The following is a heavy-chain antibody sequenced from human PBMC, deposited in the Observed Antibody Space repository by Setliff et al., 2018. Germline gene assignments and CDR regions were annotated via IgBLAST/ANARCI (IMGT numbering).Heavy chain of an antibody. D-gene: IGHD3-22*01. Sequence: SETLSLTCAVSGGSISSGNWWTWVRQPPGKGLEWIGEIYHSGSTNYKPSLKSRVTISVDTSKNQFSLKLTSVTAADTAVYYCARAPRYFDPTGSYFDFWGQGTLVTVSS. V-gene: IGHV4-4*02. CDR1: GGSISSGNW. CDR3: ARAPRYFDPTGSYFDF. J-gene: IGHJ4*02. CDR2: IYHSGST.